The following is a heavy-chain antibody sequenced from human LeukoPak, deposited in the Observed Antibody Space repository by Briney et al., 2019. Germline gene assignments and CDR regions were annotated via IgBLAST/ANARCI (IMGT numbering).Heavy chain of an antibody. V-gene: IGHV1-2*04. D-gene: IGHD3-22*01. CDR1: GYTFTGYY. Sequence: ASVKVSCKASGYTFTGYYMHWVRQAPGQGLEWMGWINPNSGGTNYAQKFQGWVTMTRDTSISTAYMELSRLRSDDTAVYYCARGSEIFDYYDSSGYYSSYYYGMDVWGQGTTVTVSS. J-gene: IGHJ6*02. CDR3: ARGSEIFDYYDSSGYYSSYYYGMDV. CDR2: INPNSGGT.